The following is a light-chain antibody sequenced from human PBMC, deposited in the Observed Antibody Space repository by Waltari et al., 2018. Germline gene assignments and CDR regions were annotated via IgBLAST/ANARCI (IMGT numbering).Light chain of an antibody. CDR3: CSYAGGATYV. V-gene: IGLV2-23*01. Sequence: QSALTQPASVSGSPGQSITISYTGSSSDVGSNNFVPWYQQLPGKAPKLMIYEGSKRPSGVSDRFSGSKSGNTASLTISGLQAEDEADYYCCSYAGGATYVFGSGTKVNVL. J-gene: IGLJ1*01. CDR1: SSDVGSNNF. CDR2: EGS.